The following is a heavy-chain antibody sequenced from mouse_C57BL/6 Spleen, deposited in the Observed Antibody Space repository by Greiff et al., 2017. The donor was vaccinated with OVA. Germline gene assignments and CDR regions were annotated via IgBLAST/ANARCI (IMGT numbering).Heavy chain of an antibody. CDR1: GFTFSSYA. J-gene: IGHJ2*01. D-gene: IGHD2-3*01. V-gene: IGHV5-9-1*02. CDR3: TRVADGYYADYFDY. Sequence: EVQLVESGEGLVKPGGSLKLSCAASGFTFSSYAMSWVRQTPEKRLEWVAYISSGGDYIYYADTVKGRFTISRYNARNTLYLQMSSLKSEDTAMYYCTRVADGYYADYFDYWGQGTTLTVSS. CDR2: ISSGGDYI.